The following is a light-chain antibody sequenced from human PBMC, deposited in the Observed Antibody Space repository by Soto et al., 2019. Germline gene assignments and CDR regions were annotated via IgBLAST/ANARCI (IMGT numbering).Light chain of an antibody. Sequence: DIQMTQSPSTLSASVGDRVTITCRASQSISSWLAWYQQKPGKAPKLLIYKASSLESGVPSRFSGSGSETEFTLTISSLQPDDFATYYCQQYNSWTWTFGQGTKVEIK. CDR2: KAS. V-gene: IGKV1-5*03. CDR1: QSISSW. CDR3: QQYNSWTWT. J-gene: IGKJ1*01.